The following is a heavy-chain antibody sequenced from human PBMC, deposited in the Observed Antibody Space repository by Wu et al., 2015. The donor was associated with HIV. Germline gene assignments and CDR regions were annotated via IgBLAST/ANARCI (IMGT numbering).Heavy chain of an antibody. D-gene: IGHD6-13*01. V-gene: IGHV1-24*01. CDR2: SDPEDGET. J-gene: IGHJ6*02. CDR3: ATPRYSSSWYSGFKYGMDV. CDR1: GYTLSDLS. Sequence: QVQLVQSGAEVKRPGASVKVSCKVSGYTLSDLSIHWVRQPPKKGLEWMGGSDPEDGETIYAQKFQGRVTMTEDTSTDTAYMELSSLRSEDTAVYYCATPRYSSSWYSGFKYGMDVWGQGTTVTVSS.